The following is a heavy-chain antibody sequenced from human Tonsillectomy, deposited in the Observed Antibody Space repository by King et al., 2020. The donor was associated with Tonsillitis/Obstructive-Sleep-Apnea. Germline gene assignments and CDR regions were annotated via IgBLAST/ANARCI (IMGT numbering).Heavy chain of an antibody. J-gene: IGHJ4*02. V-gene: IGHV3-53*01. CDR3: HYSNYVGFDY. CDR1: GFTFSSNY. D-gene: IGHD4-11*01. CDR2: IFSGGST. Sequence: VQLVESGGGLIQPGGSLRLSCAASGFTFSSNYMSWVRQAPGKGLGWVSAIFSGGSTYYADSVKGRFTISRDNSKNTLYLQMNSLRAEDTAVYYCHYSNYVGFDYWGQGTLVTVSS.